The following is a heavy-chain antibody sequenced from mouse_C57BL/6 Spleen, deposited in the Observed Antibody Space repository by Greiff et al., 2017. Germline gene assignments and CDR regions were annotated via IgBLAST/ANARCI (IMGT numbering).Heavy chain of an antibody. CDR3: ARYSRAYWYFDV. Sequence: QVQLQQSGAELVKPGASVKISCKASGYAFSSYWMNWVKQRPGKGLEWIGQIYPGDGDTNYNGKLKGKATLTADKSSSTAYMQLSSLTSEDSAVYFCARYSRAYWYFDVWGTGTTVTVSS. CDR2: IYPGDGDT. J-gene: IGHJ1*03. CDR1: GYAFSSYW. V-gene: IGHV1-80*01.